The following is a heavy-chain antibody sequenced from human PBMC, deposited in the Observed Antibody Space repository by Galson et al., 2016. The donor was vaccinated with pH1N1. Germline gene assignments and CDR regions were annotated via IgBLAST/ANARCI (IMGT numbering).Heavy chain of an antibody. CDR3: AKVSGWLFDAFDI. D-gene: IGHD5-12*01. Sequence: SVKVSCKASGYSVTRYYMHWVRQAPGQGLEWMGIIDPSDGTTTYSQKFQGRITMTRDTPTNSVYMQLSSLTSDDTALYYCAKVSGWLFDAFDIWGQGTMVTVSS. J-gene: IGHJ3*02. CDR1: GYSVTRYY. CDR2: IDPSDGTT. V-gene: IGHV1-46*01.